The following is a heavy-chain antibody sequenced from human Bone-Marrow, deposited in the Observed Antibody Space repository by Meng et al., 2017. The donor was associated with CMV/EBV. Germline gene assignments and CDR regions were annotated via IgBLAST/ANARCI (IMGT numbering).Heavy chain of an antibody. CDR1: GYTFTGYY. CDR3: ARGGAIVVVPAAIDY. J-gene: IGHJ4*02. Sequence: ASVKVSCKASGYTFTGYYMHWVRQAPGQGLEWMGWINPNSGGTNYAQKFQGRVTMTRDTSISTAYMELSRLRSDDTAVYYCARGGAIVVVPAAIDYWGQRTLVTVSS. V-gene: IGHV1-2*02. D-gene: IGHD2-2*01. CDR2: INPNSGGT.